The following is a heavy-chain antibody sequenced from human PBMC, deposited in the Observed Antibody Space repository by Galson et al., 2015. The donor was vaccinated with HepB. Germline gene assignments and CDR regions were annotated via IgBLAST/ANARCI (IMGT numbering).Heavy chain of an antibody. CDR3: ATLLASSRARGMDV. Sequence: QSGAEAKKPGESLRTSCLGSGYDFSNYWINWVRQLPAKGLEGVGRIDPRNSYTHYSPSFRGPVTISVDKSSTTAYLQWSNVKASDSAMYYCATLLASSRARGMDVWGQGTAVTVS. V-gene: IGHV5-10-1*01. CDR2: IDPRNSYT. J-gene: IGHJ6*02. CDR1: GYDFSNYW. D-gene: IGHD3-3*02.